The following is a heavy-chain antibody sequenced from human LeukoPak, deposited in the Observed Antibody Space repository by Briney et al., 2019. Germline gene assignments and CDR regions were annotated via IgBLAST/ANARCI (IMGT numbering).Heavy chain of an antibody. CDR1: GFTFSNFA. CDR3: AKALYDYWSGYAFDY. Sequence: GGSLRLSCEASGFTFSNFAMSWVRQALGKGLEWVSGLSGSGGSTYYADSVKGRFTISRDKSKNMMYLQMNSLRAEDTAVYYCAKALYDYWSGYAFDYWGQGTLVTVSS. V-gene: IGHV3-23*01. D-gene: IGHD3-3*01. J-gene: IGHJ4*02. CDR2: LSGSGGST.